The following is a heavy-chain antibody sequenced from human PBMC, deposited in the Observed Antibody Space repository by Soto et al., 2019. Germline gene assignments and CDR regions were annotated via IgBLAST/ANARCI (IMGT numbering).Heavy chain of an antibody. D-gene: IGHD3-9*01. CDR3: ARAYGTIFDYYGMDV. CDR1: GYTFTSYY. V-gene: IGHV1-46*01. J-gene: IGHJ6*02. Sequence: ASVKVSCKASGYTFTSYYMHWVRQAPGQGLEWMGIINPSGGSTSYAQKFQGRVTMTRDTSTSTVYMELSSLRSGDTAVYYCARAYGTIFDYYGMDVWGQGTTVTVSS. CDR2: INPSGGST.